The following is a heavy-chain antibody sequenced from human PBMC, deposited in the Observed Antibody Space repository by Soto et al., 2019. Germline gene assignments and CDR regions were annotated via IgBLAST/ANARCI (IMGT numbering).Heavy chain of an antibody. V-gene: IGHV3-30-3*01. CDR3: ARVGRLHYFDY. CDR2: ISYDGSNK. CDR1: GFTFSSYA. Sequence: QVQLVESGGGVVQPGRSLRLSCAASGFTFSSYAMHWVRQAPGKGPEWVAVISYDGSNKYYADSVKGRFTISRDNSKNTLFLQMNSLRAEDTAVYYCARVGRLHYFDYWGQGTLVTVSS. D-gene: IGHD4-17*01. J-gene: IGHJ4*02.